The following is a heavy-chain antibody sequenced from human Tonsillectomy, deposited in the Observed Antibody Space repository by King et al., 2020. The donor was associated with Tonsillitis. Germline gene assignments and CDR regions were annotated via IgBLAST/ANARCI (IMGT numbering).Heavy chain of an antibody. CDR2: IYSGGRT. CDR1: GFTVSANY. J-gene: IGHJ4*02. CDR3: ARARMQIWSYHFDY. Sequence: VQLVESGGGLVQPGGSLRLSCAASGFTVSANYMSWVRQAPGKGLEWVSIIYSGGRTDYADSVKGRFTISRQNSKNTVYLQMNRLRAEDTAVYYCARARMQIWSYHFDYWGQGTLVTVSS. D-gene: IGHD5-18*01. V-gene: IGHV3-53*04.